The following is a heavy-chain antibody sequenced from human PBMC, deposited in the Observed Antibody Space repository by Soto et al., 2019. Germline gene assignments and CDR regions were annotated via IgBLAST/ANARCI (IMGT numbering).Heavy chain of an antibody. CDR1: GGSIGTRNYY. Sequence: QLQLQESGPGPVKPSETLSLTCNVSGGSIGTRNYYWAWIRQPPGKGLEWIGSLYYSGNTYYNPSLKSRVTISVDTSKNQFSLKVTSVTAADTAVYYCARHYSSGWDYFDYWGQGTLVTVSS. D-gene: IGHD6-19*01. CDR3: ARHYSSGWDYFDY. CDR2: LYYSGNT. V-gene: IGHV4-39*01. J-gene: IGHJ4*02.